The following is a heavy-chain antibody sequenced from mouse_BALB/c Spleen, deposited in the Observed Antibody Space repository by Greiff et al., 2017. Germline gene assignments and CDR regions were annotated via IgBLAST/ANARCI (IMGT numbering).Heavy chain of an antibody. CDR1: GFSLTSYG. Sequence: QVQLKESGPGLVAPSQSLSITCTVSGFSLTSYGVHWVRQPPGKGLEWLGVIWAGGSTNYNSALMSRLSISKDNSKSQVFLKMNSLQTDDTAMYYCAKHDGGYYYAMDYWGQGTSVTVSS. CDR3: AKHDGGYYYAMDY. CDR2: IWAGGST. D-gene: IGHD2-12*01. V-gene: IGHV2-9*02. J-gene: IGHJ4*01.